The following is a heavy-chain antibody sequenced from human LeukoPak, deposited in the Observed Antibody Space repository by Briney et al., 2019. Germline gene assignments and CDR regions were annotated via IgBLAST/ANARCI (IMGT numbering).Heavy chain of an antibody. CDR1: RFTFITYP. J-gene: IGHJ4*02. CDR2: ISGSSSYI. CDR3: ARDLLGWELHYFDY. D-gene: IGHD1-26*01. Sequence: GGSLRLSCAASRFTFITYPMSWVRQAPGKGLEWVSSISGSSSYIYYADSVKGRFSISRDNAKNSLYLQMNSLRAEDTAVYYCARDLLGWELHYFDYWGQGTLVTVSS. V-gene: IGHV3-21*01.